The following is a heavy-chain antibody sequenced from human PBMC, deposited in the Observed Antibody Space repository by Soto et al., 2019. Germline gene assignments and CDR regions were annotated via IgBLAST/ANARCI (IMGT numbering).Heavy chain of an antibody. J-gene: IGHJ6*01. CDR2: LNSDGSTT. V-gene: IGHV3-74*01. CDR3: ARGIKNYYGMDV. CDR1: GFTFSSYW. D-gene: IGHD2-21*01. Sequence: EVQVVESGGGLVQPGGSLRLSCAASGFTFSSYWMHWVRQVPGKGLVWVSRLNSDGSTTNYADSVKGRFTIFRDNARNTLSLQMNSLRADDTAVYYCARGIKNYYGMDVW.